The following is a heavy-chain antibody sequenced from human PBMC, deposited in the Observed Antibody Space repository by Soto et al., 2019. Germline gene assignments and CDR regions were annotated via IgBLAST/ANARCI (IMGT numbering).Heavy chain of an antibody. CDR3: ARYCSGGSCYEGRSSLFDY. Sequence: QVQLQESGPGLVKPSQTLSLTCTVSGGSISSGDYYWSWIRQPPGKGLEWIGYIYYSGSTYYNPSLKSRATISVATSTSQFSLTLSTVTAADTAVYYCARYCSGGSCYEGRSSLFDYWGQGTLVTVSS. CDR1: GGSISSGDYY. V-gene: IGHV4-30-4*01. J-gene: IGHJ4*02. D-gene: IGHD2-15*01. CDR2: IYYSGST.